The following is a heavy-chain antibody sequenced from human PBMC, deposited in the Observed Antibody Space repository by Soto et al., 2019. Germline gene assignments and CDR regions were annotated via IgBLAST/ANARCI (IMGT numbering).Heavy chain of an antibody. CDR2: ISYDGSNK. D-gene: IGHD1-1*01. Sequence: QVQLVESGGGVVQPGRSLRLSCAASGFTFSSYGMHWVRQAPGQGLEWVAVISYDGSNKYYADSVKGRFTISRDNSKNTLYLQMNSLRVEDTAVYYCAKEFRLTTFDYWGQGTLVTVSS. CDR1: GFTFSSYG. V-gene: IGHV3-30*18. J-gene: IGHJ4*02. CDR3: AKEFRLTTFDY.